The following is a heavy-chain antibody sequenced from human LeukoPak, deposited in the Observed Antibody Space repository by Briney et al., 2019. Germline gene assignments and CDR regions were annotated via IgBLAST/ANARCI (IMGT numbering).Heavy chain of an antibody. D-gene: IGHD1-26*01. CDR3: ARGLSGSHGSRLGPSPDY. J-gene: IGHJ4*02. V-gene: IGHV1-46*01. CDR2: INPSGGST. CDR1: GYTFTSYY. Sequence: ASVKVSCKASGYTFTSYYMHWVRQAPGQGLEWMGIINPSGGSTSYAQKFQGRVTMTRDTSTSTVYMELSSLRSEDTAVYYCARGLSGSHGSRLGPSPDYWGQGTLVTVSS.